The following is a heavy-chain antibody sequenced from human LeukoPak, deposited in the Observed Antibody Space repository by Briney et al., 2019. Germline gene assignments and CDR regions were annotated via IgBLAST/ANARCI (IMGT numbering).Heavy chain of an antibody. J-gene: IGHJ5*02. CDR3: ATLEGIAVAGTGWFDP. CDR2: IRYDGSNK. V-gene: IGHV3-30*02. Sequence: GGSLRLSCAASGFTFSSYGMHWVRQAPGKGLEWVAFIRYDGSNKYYADSVKGRFTISRDNSKNTLYLQMNSLRAEETAVYYCATLEGIAVAGTGWFDPWGQGTLVTVSS. D-gene: IGHD6-19*01. CDR1: GFTFSSYG.